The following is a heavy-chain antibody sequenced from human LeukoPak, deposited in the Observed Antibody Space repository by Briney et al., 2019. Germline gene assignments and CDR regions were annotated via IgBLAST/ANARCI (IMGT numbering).Heavy chain of an antibody. CDR3: ARGRYMYYYGSGTHRDDAFDI. J-gene: IGHJ3*02. CDR2: TNHSGST. Sequence: SETLSLTCAVYGGSFSGYYWSWIRQPPGKGLEWIGETNHSGSTNYNPSLKSRVTISVDTSKNQFSLKLSSVTAADTAVYYCARGRYMYYYGSGTHRDDAFDIWGQGTMVTVSS. D-gene: IGHD3-10*01. V-gene: IGHV4-34*01. CDR1: GGSFSGYY.